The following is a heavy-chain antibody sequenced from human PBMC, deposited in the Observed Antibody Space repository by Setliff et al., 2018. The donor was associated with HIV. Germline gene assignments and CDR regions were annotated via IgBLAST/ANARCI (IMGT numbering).Heavy chain of an antibody. CDR1: GYTLTDLS. V-gene: IGHV1-24*01. D-gene: IGHD3-10*01. Sequence: GASVKVSCKVYGYTLTDLSMHWVRQVPGEGLEWMGRFVPEDGEKIYAKNFQGRVTMTEETSTGTAYMELSSLTSDDTAVYYCATFYDSGSFTSFDHWGQGTRVTVSS. CDR2: FVPEDGEK. CDR3: ATFYDSGSFTSFDH. J-gene: IGHJ4*02.